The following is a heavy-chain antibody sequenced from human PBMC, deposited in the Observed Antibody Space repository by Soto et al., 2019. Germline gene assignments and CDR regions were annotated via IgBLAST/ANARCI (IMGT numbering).Heavy chain of an antibody. CDR3: ARDRSSSGYSEDAYDI. Sequence: ASVKVSCKASGYTFTSYAMHWVRQAPGQRLEWMGWINAGNGNTKYSQKFQGRVTISRDTSASTAYMELSSLRSEDTAVYYCARDRSSSGYSEDAYDIWGQGTMVTVSS. CDR2: INAGNGNT. D-gene: IGHD3-22*01. J-gene: IGHJ3*02. V-gene: IGHV1-3*01. CDR1: GYTFTSYA.